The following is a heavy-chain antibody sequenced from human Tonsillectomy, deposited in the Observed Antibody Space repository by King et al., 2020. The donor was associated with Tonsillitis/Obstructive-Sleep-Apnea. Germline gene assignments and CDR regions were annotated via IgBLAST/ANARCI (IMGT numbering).Heavy chain of an antibody. CDR2: ISSSTTYI. CDR1: GFTFTSYI. J-gene: IGHJ6*03. V-gene: IGHV3-21*01. D-gene: IGHD3-16*02. Sequence: VQLVESGGGLVKPGGSLRLSCAASGFTFTSYIMNWVRQAPGKGLEGVSSISSSTTYIRYADSVKGRFTVSRDNAKNLLYLQMNSLRAGDTAVYYGARDRYSVIRDDSYYYYMDVWGEGTTVTVSS. CDR3: ARDRYSVIRDDSYYYYMDV.